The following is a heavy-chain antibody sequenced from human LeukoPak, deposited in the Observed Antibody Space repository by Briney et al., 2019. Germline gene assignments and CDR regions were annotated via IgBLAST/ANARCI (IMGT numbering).Heavy chain of an antibody. CDR1: GGSFSGYY. V-gene: IGHV4-34*01. CDR2: INHGGST. J-gene: IGHJ6*03. Sequence: PSETLSLTCAVYGGSFSGYYWSWIRQPPGKGLEWIGEINHGGSTNYNPSLKGRVTISVDTSKNQFSLKLSSVTAADTAVYYCARHRRVRGVIYYYYYYMDVWGKGTTVTISS. CDR3: ARHRRVRGVIYYYYYYMDV. D-gene: IGHD3-10*01.